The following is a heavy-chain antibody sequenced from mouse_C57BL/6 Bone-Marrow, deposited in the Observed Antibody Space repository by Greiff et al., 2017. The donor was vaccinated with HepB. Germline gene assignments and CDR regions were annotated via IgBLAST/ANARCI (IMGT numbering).Heavy chain of an antibody. D-gene: IGHD1-1*01. CDR1: GFTFSSYA. CDR3: ARDGDYYYGSSPFAY. V-gene: IGHV5-4*01. CDR2: ISDGGSYT. Sequence: EVHLVESGGGLVKPGGSLKLSCAASGFTFSSYAMSWVRQTPEKRLEWVATISDGGSYTYYPDNVKGRFTISRDNAKNNLYLQMSHLKSEDTAMYYCARDGDYYYGSSPFAYWGQGTLVTVSA. J-gene: IGHJ3*01.